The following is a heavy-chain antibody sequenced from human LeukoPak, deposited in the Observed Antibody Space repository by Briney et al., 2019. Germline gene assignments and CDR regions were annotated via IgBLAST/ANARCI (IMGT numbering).Heavy chain of an antibody. Sequence: SETLSLTCAVSGGSISSGGYSWSWIRQPPGKGLEWIGYIYHSGSTYYNPSLKSRVTISVDRSKNQFSLKLSSVTAADTAVYYCARGGIQLWFYYWGQGTLVTVSS. J-gene: IGHJ4*02. D-gene: IGHD5-18*01. CDR1: GGSISSGGYS. V-gene: IGHV4-30-2*01. CDR3: ARGGIQLWFYY. CDR2: IYHSGST.